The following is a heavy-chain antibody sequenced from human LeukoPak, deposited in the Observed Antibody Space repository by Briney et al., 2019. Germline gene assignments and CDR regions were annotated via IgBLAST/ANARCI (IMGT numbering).Heavy chain of an antibody. J-gene: IGHJ4*02. CDR2: IGSSGSYI. CDR3: ARGTGNTAMVSY. CDR1: GFTFSSYS. V-gene: IGHV3-21*01. D-gene: IGHD5-18*01. Sequence: GGSLRLSCAASGFTFSSYSMNWVRQAPGKGLEWVSSIGSSGSYIYYADSVKGRFTISRDNAKNSLYLQMSSLRAEDTAVYYCARGTGNTAMVSYWGQGILVTVSS.